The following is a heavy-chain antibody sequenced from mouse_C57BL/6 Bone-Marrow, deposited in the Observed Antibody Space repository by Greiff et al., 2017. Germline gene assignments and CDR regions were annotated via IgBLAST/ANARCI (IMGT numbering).Heavy chain of an antibody. V-gene: IGHV14-4*01. J-gene: IGHJ3*01. CDR2: IDPENGGT. CDR1: GFDIKDDY. CDR3: ATWVNDRFAY. Sequence: EVQLQESGAELVRPGASVKLSCTASGFDIKDDYMHWVKQRPGQGLEWIGWIDPENGGTEYDSKFQGKATLTAEPSSNTAYLQLSSLTSEDAAVYFCATWVNDRFAYWGQGTLLTVS. D-gene: IGHD2-1*01.